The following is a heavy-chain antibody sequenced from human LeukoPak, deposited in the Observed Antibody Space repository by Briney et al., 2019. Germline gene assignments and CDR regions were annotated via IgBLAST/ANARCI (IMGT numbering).Heavy chain of an antibody. D-gene: IGHD4-17*01. CDR2: ISGSGGST. CDR1: GFTFSSYA. J-gene: IGHJ5*02. Sequence: GGSLRLSCAASGFTFSSYAMSWVRQAPGKGLEWVSAISGSGGSTYYADSVKGRFTISRDNSKNTLYLQMNSLRAEDTAVYYCAKDPWVGYGDYAGPWFDPWGQGTLVTVSS. V-gene: IGHV3-23*01. CDR3: AKDPWVGYGDYAGPWFDP.